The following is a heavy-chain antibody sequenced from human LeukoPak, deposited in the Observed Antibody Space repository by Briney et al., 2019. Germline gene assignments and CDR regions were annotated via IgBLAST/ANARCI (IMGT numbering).Heavy chain of an antibody. CDR2: IYYSGST. Sequence: SETLSLTCTGSGGSISSYYWSWIRQPPGKGLEWIGYIYYSGSTNYNPSLKSRVTISVDTSKNQFSLKLSSVTAADTAVYYCARIGYSLVKGADYYFVYWGQGTLVTVSS. J-gene: IGHJ4*02. D-gene: IGHD5-18*01. V-gene: IGHV4-59*01. CDR3: ARIGYSLVKGADYYFVY. CDR1: GGSISSYY.